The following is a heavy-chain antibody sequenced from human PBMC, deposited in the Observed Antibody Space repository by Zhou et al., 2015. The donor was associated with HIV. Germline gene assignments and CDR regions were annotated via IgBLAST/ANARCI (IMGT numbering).Heavy chain of an antibody. CDR2: IIPIFGTA. Sequence: QVQLVQSGAEVKKPGSSVKVSCKASGGTFSSYAISWVRQAPGQGLEWMGGIIPIFGTANYAQKFQGRVTITADESTSTAYMELSSLRSEDTAVYYCARSYCSGGSCYSSYYYYYMDVWGKGTTVTVSS. J-gene: IGHJ6*03. CDR3: ARSYCSGGSCYSSYYYYYMDV. CDR1: GGTFSSYA. D-gene: IGHD2-15*01. V-gene: IGHV1-69*01.